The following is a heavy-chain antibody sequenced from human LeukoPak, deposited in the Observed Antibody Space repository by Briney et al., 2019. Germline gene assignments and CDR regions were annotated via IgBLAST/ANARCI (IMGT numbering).Heavy chain of an antibody. CDR3: ARDSRSDRFLGWLLFKGHFDY. Sequence: PGGSLRLSCAASGFTFSSYWMSWVRQAPGKGLEWVAVISYDGSNKYYADSVKGRFTISRDNSKNTLYLQMNSLRAEDTAVYYCARDSRSDRFLGWLLFKGHFDYWGQGTLVTVSS. CDR2: ISYDGSNK. CDR1: GFTFSSYW. V-gene: IGHV3-30*03. J-gene: IGHJ4*02. D-gene: IGHD3-3*01.